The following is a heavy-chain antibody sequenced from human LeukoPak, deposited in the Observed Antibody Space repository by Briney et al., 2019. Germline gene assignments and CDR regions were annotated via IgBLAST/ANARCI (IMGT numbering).Heavy chain of an antibody. CDR2: IYSGGST. J-gene: IGHJ4*02. Sequence: GGSLRLSCAASGFTVSSNYMSWVRQAPGKGLEWVSVIYSGGSTYNADSVKGRFTISRDNSKNTLYLQMNSLRAEDTAVYYCARASYDILTGICWGQGTLVTVSS. D-gene: IGHD3-9*01. CDR1: GFTVSSNY. V-gene: IGHV3-53*01. CDR3: ARASYDILTGIC.